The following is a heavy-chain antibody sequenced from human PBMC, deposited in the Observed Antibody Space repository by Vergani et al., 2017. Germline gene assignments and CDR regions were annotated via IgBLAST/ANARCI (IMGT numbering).Heavy chain of an antibody. CDR1: GFTSAGYA. CDR2: ISWNSNSI. J-gene: IGHJ3*01. D-gene: IGHD2-2*01. V-gene: IGHV3-9*02. Sequence: EVQLEESGGGLVLPGRSLRLSCVASGFTSAGYAMHWVRQAPGKGLEWVSGISWNSNSIGYADSVKGRFTISRDNAKNSLYLQMNSLRAEDTALYYCAKVCGSTSCPSGGGAFDVWGHGTMVTVSS. CDR3: AKVCGSTSCPSGGGAFDV.